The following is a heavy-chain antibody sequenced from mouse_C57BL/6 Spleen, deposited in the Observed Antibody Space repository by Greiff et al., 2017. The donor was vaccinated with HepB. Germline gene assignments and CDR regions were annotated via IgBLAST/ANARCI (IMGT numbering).Heavy chain of an antibody. CDR1: GYTFTNYW. CDR2: IYPGGGYT. J-gene: IGHJ4*01. D-gene: IGHD1-1*01. Sequence: QVQLQQSGAELVRPGTSVKMSCKASGYTFTNYWIGWAKQRPGHGLEWIGDIYPGGGYTNYNEKFKGKATLTADKSSSTAYMQFSSLTSEDSAIYYCARSHGSSHYYAMDYWGQGTSVTVSS. V-gene: IGHV1-63*01. CDR3: ARSHGSSHYYAMDY.